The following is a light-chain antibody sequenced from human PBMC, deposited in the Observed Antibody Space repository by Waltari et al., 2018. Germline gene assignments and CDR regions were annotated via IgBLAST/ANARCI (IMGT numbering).Light chain of an antibody. Sequence: VLTQSPDTLSLSPGERATPSCRASHTIRNIHLAWYQQKPGQPPRLLIYAVSGRATGIPDRFSASGSGTDFTLTISRLEPEDFAVYYCQHYDNSPRMYTFGQGTKLEIK. V-gene: IGKV3-20*01. CDR2: AVS. CDR1: HTIRNIH. CDR3: QHYDNSPRMYT. J-gene: IGKJ2*01.